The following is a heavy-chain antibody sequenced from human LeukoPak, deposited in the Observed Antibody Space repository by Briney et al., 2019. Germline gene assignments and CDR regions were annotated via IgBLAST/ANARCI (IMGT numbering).Heavy chain of an antibody. Sequence: PSETLSLTCTVSGGSISSYYWSWIRQPPGKGLEWIGYIYYSGSTNYNPSLKSRVTISVDTSKNQFSLKLSSVTAADTAVYYCARGALNWFDPWGLGTLVTVSS. CDR3: ARGALNWFDP. CDR1: GGSISSYY. V-gene: IGHV4-59*01. CDR2: IYYSGST. J-gene: IGHJ5*02.